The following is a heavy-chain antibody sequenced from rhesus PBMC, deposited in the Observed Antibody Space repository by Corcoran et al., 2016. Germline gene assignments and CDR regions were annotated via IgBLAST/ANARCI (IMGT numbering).Heavy chain of an antibody. J-gene: IGHJ4*01. V-gene: IGHV4-173*01. CDR2: LSAGGGTT. CDR3: AKVNGGD. CDR1: GDSVSTFW. D-gene: IGHD3-34*01. Sequence: QLQLQESGPGLVKPSETLSLTCAVSGDSVSTFWWSWIRQPPGKGLEGIGRLSAGGGTTSINLSLKSRVTISIDTSKNQFSLKLSSMTAADTAVYYCAKVNGGDWGQGILVTVPS.